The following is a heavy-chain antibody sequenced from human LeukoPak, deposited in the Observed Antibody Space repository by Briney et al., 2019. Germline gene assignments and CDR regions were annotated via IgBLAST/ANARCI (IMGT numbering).Heavy chain of an antibody. J-gene: IGHJ4*02. CDR2: ISGSGGST. CDR3: AKVPRDIVVVPAAGHGY. V-gene: IGHV3-23*01. CDR1: GFTFSSYA. Sequence: GGSLRLSCAASGFTFSSYAMSWVRQAPGKGLEWVSAISGSGGSTYYADSVKGRFTISRDNSKNTLYLQMNSLRAEDTAVYYCAKVPRDIVVVPAAGHGYWGQGTLVTVSS. D-gene: IGHD2-2*01.